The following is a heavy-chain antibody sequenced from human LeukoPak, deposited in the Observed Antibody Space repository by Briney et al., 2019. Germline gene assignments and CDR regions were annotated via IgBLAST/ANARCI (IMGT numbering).Heavy chain of an antibody. Sequence: PGGSLRLSCAASGFTFSSYSMNWVRQAPGKGLEWVSSISSSSSYIYYADSVKGRFTISRDNAKNSLYLQMNSLRAEDTAVYYCARDDYGDYVSGWFDPRGQGTLVTVSS. CDR2: ISSSSSYI. CDR1: GFTFSSYS. J-gene: IGHJ5*02. CDR3: ARDDYGDYVSGWFDP. V-gene: IGHV3-21*01. D-gene: IGHD4-17*01.